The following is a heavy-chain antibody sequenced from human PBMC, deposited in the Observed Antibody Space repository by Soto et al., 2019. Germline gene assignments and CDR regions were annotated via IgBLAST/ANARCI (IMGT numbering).Heavy chain of an antibody. CDR2: ILYSGIA. Sequence: SETLSLTCTVSGGSISSGGYYWSWIRQHPGKGLEWIGYILYSGIANYNPSLESRLSISVDTSKNQFSLKLSSVTAADTAVYYCARDPSYYDSSGYYHGTPYGLDVWGQGTTVTVSS. CDR1: GGSISSGGYY. D-gene: IGHD3-22*01. CDR3: ARDPSYYDSSGYYHGTPYGLDV. V-gene: IGHV4-61*08. J-gene: IGHJ6*02.